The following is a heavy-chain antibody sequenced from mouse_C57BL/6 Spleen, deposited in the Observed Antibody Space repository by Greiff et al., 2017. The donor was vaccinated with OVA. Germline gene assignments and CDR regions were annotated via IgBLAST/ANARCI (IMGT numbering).Heavy chain of an antibody. J-gene: IGHJ4*01. CDR1: GYTFTDYN. CDR2: INPNNGGT. CDR3: ARASGDYGGNYYAMDY. D-gene: IGHD2-4*01. V-gene: IGHV1-18*01. Sequence: EVQRVESGPELVKPGASVKIPCKASGYTFTDYNMDWVKQSHGKSLEWIGDINPNNGGTIYNQKFKGKATLPVDKSSSTAYMELRSLTSEDTAVYYCARASGDYGGNYYAMDYWGQGTSVTVSS.